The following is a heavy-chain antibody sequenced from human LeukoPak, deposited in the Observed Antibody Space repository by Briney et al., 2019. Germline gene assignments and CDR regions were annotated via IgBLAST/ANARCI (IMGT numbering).Heavy chain of an antibody. Sequence: GGSLRLSCAASGFTVSSNYMSWVRQAPGKRLEWVSVIYSGGSTYYADSVKGRFTISRDNSKNTLYLQMNSLRAEDTAVYYCARSPWSSSGYYPNWFDPWGQGTLVTVSS. CDR1: GFTVSSNY. J-gene: IGHJ5*02. CDR2: IYSGGST. D-gene: IGHD3-22*01. V-gene: IGHV3-53*01. CDR3: ARSPWSSSGYYPNWFDP.